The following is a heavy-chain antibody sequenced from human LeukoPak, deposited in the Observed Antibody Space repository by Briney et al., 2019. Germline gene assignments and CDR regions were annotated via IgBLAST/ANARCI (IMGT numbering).Heavy chain of an antibody. Sequence: GGSLRLSCAASGFTFSSYSMNWVRQAPGKGLEWVSSISSSSSYIYYADSVKGRFTISRDNAKNSLYLQMNSLRAEDTAVYYCARGRGYSYGRTPFAYWGQGTLVTVSS. J-gene: IGHJ4*02. CDR2: ISSSSSYI. CDR1: GFTFSSYS. CDR3: ARGRGYSYGRTPFAY. D-gene: IGHD5-18*01. V-gene: IGHV3-21*01.